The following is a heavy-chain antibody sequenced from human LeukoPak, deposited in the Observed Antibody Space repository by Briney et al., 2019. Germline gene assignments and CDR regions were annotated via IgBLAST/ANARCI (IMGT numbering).Heavy chain of an antibody. J-gene: IGHJ6*03. CDR3: ARGRITMVRGVNDYYMDV. D-gene: IGHD3-10*01. CDR1: GGSFSGYY. V-gene: IGHV4-34*01. CDR2: INHSGST. Sequence: SETLSLTCPVYGGSFSGYYWSWIRQPPGKGLEWIGEINHSGSTNYNPSLKSRVTISVDTSKNQFSLKLSPVTAADTAVYYRARGRITMVRGVNDYYMDVWGKGTTVTISS.